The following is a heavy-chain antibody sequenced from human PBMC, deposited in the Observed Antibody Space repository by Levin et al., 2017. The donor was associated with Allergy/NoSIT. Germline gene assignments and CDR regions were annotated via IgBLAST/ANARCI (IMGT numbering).Heavy chain of an antibody. CDR3: ASGRELLDAFDI. Sequence: GGSLRLSCAASGFTFSSYAMHWVRQAPGKGLEYVSAISSNGGSTYYANSVKGRFTISRDNSKNTLYLQMGSLRAEDMAVYYCASGRELLDAFDIWGQGTMVTVSS. J-gene: IGHJ3*02. D-gene: IGHD1-26*01. CDR2: ISSNGGST. CDR1: GFTFSSYA. V-gene: IGHV3-64*01.